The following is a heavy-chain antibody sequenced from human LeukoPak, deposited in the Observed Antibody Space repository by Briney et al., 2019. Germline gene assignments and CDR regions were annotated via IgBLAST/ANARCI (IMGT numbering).Heavy chain of an antibody. Sequence: GRSLRLSCEASGFTFSSYAMHWVRQAPGKGLEWVAVISYDGSNKYYADSVKGRFTISRDNSKNMLYLQMNSLRAEDTAVYYCARAAGDFWSGYYREGYFDYWGQGTLVTVSS. CDR2: ISYDGSNK. CDR3: ARAAGDFWSGYYREGYFDY. J-gene: IGHJ4*02. D-gene: IGHD3-3*01. CDR1: GFTFSSYA. V-gene: IGHV3-30-3*01.